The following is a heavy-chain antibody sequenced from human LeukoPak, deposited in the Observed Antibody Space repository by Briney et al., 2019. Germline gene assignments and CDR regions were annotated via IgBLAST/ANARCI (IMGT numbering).Heavy chain of an antibody. V-gene: IGHV4-34*01. CDR3: VWRYYDFRSGYPQYFQH. D-gene: IGHD3-3*01. Sequence: RPSETLPLTCAVYGGSFSGYYWSWIRQPPGKGLEWIGEINHSGSTNYNPSLKSRVTISVDTSKNQFSLKLSSVTAADTAVYYCVWRYYDFRSGYPQYFQHWGQGTLVTVSS. J-gene: IGHJ1*01. CDR2: INHSGST. CDR1: GGSFSGYY.